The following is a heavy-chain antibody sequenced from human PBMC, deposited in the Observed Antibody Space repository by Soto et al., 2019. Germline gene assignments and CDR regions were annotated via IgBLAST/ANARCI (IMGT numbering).Heavy chain of an antibody. Sequence: HPGGSLRLSCTASGFTFGDYAMSWFRQAPGKGLEWVGFIRSKAYGGTTEYAASVKGRFTISRDDSKSIAYLQMNSLKTEDTAVYYCTRGPHIAPFSDYYGMDVWGQGTTVTSP. V-gene: IGHV3-49*03. J-gene: IGHJ6*02. CDR3: TRGPHIAPFSDYYGMDV. CDR2: IRSKAYGGTT. CDR1: GFTFGDYA. D-gene: IGHD2-21*01.